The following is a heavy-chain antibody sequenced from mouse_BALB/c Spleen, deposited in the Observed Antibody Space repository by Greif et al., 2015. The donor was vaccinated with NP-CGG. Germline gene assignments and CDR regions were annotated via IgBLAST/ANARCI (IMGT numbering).Heavy chain of an antibody. CDR1: GFTFSSYG. J-gene: IGHJ3*01. CDR2: INSNGGST. CDR3: AIYRYDVPFAY. V-gene: IGHV5-6-3*01. Sequence: EVKVVESGGGLVQPGGSLKLSCAASGFTFSSYGMSWVRQTPDKRLELVATINSNGGSTYYPDSVKGRFTISRDNAKNTLYLQMSSLKSEDTAMYYCAIYRYDVPFAYWGQGTLVTVSA. D-gene: IGHD2-14*01.